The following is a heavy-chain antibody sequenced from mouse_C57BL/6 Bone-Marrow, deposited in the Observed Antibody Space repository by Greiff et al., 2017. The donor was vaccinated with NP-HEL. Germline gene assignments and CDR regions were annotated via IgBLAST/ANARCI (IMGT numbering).Heavy chain of an antibody. V-gene: IGHV1-61*01. CDR3: ARGGDGTWFAY. J-gene: IGHJ3*01. D-gene: IGHD3-3*01. CDR1: GYTFTSYW. CDR2: IYPSDSET. Sequence: VQLQQPGAELVRPGSSVKLSCKASGYTFTSYWMDWVKQRPGQGLEWIGNIYPSDSETHYNQKFKDKATLTVAKSSSTAYMQLSSLTSEDSAVYYCARGGDGTWFAYWGQGTLVTVSA.